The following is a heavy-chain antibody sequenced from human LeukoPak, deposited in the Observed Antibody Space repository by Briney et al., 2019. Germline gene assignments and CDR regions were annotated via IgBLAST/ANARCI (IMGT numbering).Heavy chain of an antibody. CDR2: INHSGST. V-gene: IGHV4-34*01. CDR1: GGSFGVYT. D-gene: IGHD5-12*01. CDR3: ARESYSGYDYDDY. J-gene: IGHJ4*02. Sequence: SETLSLTSAVNGGSFGVYTGTWIGNPPGKGLGGIGEINHSGSTNYNPSLKSRVTISVDTSKNQFSLKLSSVTAADTAVYYCARESYSGYDYDDYWGQGTLVTVSS.